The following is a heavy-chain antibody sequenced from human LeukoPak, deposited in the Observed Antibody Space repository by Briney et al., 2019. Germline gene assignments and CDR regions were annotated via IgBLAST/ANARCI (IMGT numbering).Heavy chain of an antibody. D-gene: IGHD3-22*01. Sequence: SETLSLTCAVYGGSFSGYYWSWIRLPPGKGLEWIGEINHSGSTNYNPSLKSRVTISVDTSKNQFSLKLSSVTAADTAVYYCARRNPVYYYDSSGYYPWGRYYYYGMDVWGQGTTVTVSS. J-gene: IGHJ6*02. CDR3: ARRNPVYYYDSSGYYPWGRYYYYGMDV. V-gene: IGHV4-34*01. CDR2: INHSGST. CDR1: GGSFSGYY.